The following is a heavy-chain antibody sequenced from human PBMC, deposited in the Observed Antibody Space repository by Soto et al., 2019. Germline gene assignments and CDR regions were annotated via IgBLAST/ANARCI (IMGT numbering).Heavy chain of an antibody. CDR1: GGSFSSYY. D-gene: IGHD3-9*01. Sequence: SETLSLTCAASGGSFSSYYWSWIRQPPGRWLEWIGEINHNGNSNYNPPLESRVTISVDTSKNQFALNLISVTAADTAVYYCARANILTGYYVEFFDVWGRGTLV. CDR2: INHNGNS. J-gene: IGHJ2*01. CDR3: ARANILTGYYVEFFDV. V-gene: IGHV4-34*01.